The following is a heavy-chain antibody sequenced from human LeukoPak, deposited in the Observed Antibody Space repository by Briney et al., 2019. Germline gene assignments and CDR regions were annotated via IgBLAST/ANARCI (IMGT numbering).Heavy chain of an antibody. J-gene: IGHJ6*02. CDR3: ARESAAAGSGGMDV. V-gene: IGHV3-21*01. CDR1: GFTFSSYS. CDR2: ISSSRSYI. D-gene: IGHD6-13*01. Sequence: GGSLRLSRAASGFTFSSYSMNWVRQAPGKGLEGVSSISSSRSYIYYADSVRGRFTISRDNAKNSLYLQMNSLRAEDTAVYYCARESAAAGSGGMDVWGQGTTVTVSS.